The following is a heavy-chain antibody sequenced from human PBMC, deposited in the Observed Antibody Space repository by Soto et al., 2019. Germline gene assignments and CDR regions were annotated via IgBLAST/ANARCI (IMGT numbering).Heavy chain of an antibody. CDR1: GFTFSSYA. CDR3: ARDRQSSSSH. V-gene: IGHV3-30-3*01. J-gene: IGHJ4*02. D-gene: IGHD6-13*01. CDR2: ISYDGSNK. Sequence: QVQLVESGGGVVQPGRSLRLSCAASGFTFSSYAMHWVRQAPGKGLEWVAVISYDGSNKYYADSVKGRFTISRDNSKNTLYLQMNSLRAEDTAVYYSARDRQSSSSHWGQGTLVTVSS.